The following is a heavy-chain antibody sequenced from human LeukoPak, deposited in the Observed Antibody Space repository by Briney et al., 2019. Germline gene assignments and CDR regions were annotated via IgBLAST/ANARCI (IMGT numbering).Heavy chain of an antibody. V-gene: IGHV4-39*07. CDR3: ASRGFGELSDPYYYYYMDV. Sequence: SETLSLTCTVSGGSISSSSYYWGWIRQPPGKGLEWIGSIYTSGSTNYDPSLKSRVTISVDTSKNQFSLKLSSVTAADTAVCYCASRGFGELSDPYYYYYMDVWGKGTTVTVSS. CDR1: GGSISSSSYY. CDR2: IYTSGST. D-gene: IGHD3-10*01. J-gene: IGHJ6*03.